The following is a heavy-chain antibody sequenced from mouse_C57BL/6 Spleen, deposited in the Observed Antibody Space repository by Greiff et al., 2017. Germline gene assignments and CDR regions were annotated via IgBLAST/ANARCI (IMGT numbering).Heavy chain of an antibody. D-gene: IGHD1-1*01. CDR3: ARDYYGSPYFDY. Sequence: QVQLQQSGAELARPGASVKLSCKASGYTFTSYGISWVKQRTGQGLEWIGEIYPRSGNTYYNEKFKGKATLTADKSSSTAYMELRSLTSEDSAVYFCARDYYGSPYFDYGGQGTTLTVSS. V-gene: IGHV1-81*01. J-gene: IGHJ2*01. CDR2: IYPRSGNT. CDR1: GYTFTSYG.